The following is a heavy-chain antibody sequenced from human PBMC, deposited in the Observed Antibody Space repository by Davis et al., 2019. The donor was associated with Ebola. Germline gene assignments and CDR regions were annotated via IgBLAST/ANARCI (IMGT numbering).Heavy chain of an antibody. CDR3: ARWRTTENFWNEKGAFDI. D-gene: IGHD3-3*01. CDR1: GYTFTGYY. CDR2: INPNSGGT. Sequence: ASVKVSCKASGYTFTGYYMHWVRQAPGQGLEWMGWINPNSGGTNYAQKFQGRVTMTRDTSISTAYMELSRLRSDDTAVYYCARWRTTENFWNEKGAFDIWGQGTMVTVSS. V-gene: IGHV1-2*02. J-gene: IGHJ3*02.